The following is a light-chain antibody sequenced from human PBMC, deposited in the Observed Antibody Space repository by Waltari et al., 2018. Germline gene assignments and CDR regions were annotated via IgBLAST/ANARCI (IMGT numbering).Light chain of an antibody. Sequence: QSALTQPASVSGSPGQSSTLSCTGTSSDVGGSIYVPWYQQHPAKAPKLLICEVSNRPAGVSNRFSGSKSGNTASLTISGLQAEDEADYYCTSFTSSTTWVFGGGTKLTVL. V-gene: IGLV2-14*01. CDR2: EVS. CDR1: SSDVGGSIY. CDR3: TSFTSSTTWV. J-gene: IGLJ3*02.